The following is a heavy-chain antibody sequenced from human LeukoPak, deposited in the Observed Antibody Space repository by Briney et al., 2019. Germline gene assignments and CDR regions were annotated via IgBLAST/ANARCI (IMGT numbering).Heavy chain of an antibody. Sequence: PGGSLRLSCAASGFTFSSYAMHWVCQAPGKGLEGVAVISYDGSNKYYADSVKGRFTISRDNSKNTLYLQMNSLRAEDTAVYYCAKGYCGGGTCYSGFLWGQGTLVTVSS. D-gene: IGHD2-15*01. CDR3: AKGYCGGGTCYSGFL. CDR1: GFTFSSYA. V-gene: IGHV3-30-3*01. CDR2: ISYDGSNK. J-gene: IGHJ4*02.